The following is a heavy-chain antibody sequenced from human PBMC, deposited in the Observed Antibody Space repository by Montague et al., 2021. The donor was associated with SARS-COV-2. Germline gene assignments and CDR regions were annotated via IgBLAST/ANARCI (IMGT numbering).Heavy chain of an antibody. CDR1: GGSISSSSYY. Sequence: SETLSLTCTVSGGSISSSSYYWGWIRQPPGKGLGWIGSIYYTGSTYYNPSLKSRVTISVDTSKNPFSLKLSSVTAADTAVYYCARDTRIAMLVVVTRYGLDVWGQGTTVTVSS. D-gene: IGHD3-22*01. CDR2: IYYTGST. V-gene: IGHV4-39*07. J-gene: IGHJ6*02. CDR3: ARDTRIAMLVVVTRYGLDV.